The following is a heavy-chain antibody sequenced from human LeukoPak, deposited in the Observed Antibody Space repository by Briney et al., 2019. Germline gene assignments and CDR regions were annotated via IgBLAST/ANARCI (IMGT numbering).Heavy chain of an antibody. D-gene: IGHD3-22*01. CDR1: GFTFSTYT. CDR3: ARIPDFYDSSAYQGRY. CDR2: ISSSSTI. V-gene: IGHV3-48*01. J-gene: IGHJ4*02. Sequence: GGSLRLSCAASGFTFSTYTMNWVRQAPGKGLEWVSYISSSSTIYYADSVKGRFTISRDNAKNSLYLQMNSLRAEDTAVYYCARIPDFYDSSAYQGRYWGQGTLVTVSS.